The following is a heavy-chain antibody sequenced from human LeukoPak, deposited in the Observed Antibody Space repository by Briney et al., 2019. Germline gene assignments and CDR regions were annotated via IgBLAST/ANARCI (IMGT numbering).Heavy chain of an antibody. D-gene: IGHD4-17*01. V-gene: IGHV3-48*01. CDR2: VSSSSTTI. Sequence: GGSLRLSCSASGFTFSSYDFNWVRQAPGKGLEWVSYVSSSSTTIYYVDSVKGRSTISRDNAKSSLYLQIKSLRAEDTAVYYCARESRPYGAFDIWGQGTMVTVSS. CDR1: GFTFSSYD. CDR3: ARESRPYGAFDI. J-gene: IGHJ3*02.